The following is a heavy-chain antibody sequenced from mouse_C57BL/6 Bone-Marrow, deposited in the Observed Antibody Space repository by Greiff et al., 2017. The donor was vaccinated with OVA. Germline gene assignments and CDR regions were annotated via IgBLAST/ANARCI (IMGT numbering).Heavy chain of an antibody. J-gene: IGHJ2*01. Sequence: QVQLQQPGAELVKPGASVKMSCKASGYTFTSYCITWVKQRPGQGLEWIGDIYPGSGSTNYHEKFKSKATLTIDTSSSTAYMQLSSLTSEDSAVYYCARKGITFDYWGQGTTLTVSS. CDR2: IYPGSGST. D-gene: IGHD1-1*01. V-gene: IGHV1-55*01. CDR1: GYTFTSYC. CDR3: ARKGITFDY.